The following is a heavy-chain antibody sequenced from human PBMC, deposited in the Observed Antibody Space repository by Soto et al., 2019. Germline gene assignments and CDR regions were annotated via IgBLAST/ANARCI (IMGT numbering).Heavy chain of an antibody. J-gene: IGHJ6*02. CDR1: GFTFGDYA. Sequence: KAGGSLRLSCTASGFTFGDYAMSWLRQAPGKGLEWVGFIRSKAYGGTTEYAASVKGRFTISRDDSKSIAYLQMNSLKTEDTAVYYCTREEDGHNYGMDVWGQGTTVTVSS. CDR3: TREEDGHNYGMDV. CDR2: IRSKAYGGTT. V-gene: IGHV3-49*05.